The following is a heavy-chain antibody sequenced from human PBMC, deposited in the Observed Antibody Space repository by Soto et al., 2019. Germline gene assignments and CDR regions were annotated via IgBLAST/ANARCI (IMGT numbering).Heavy chain of an antibody. J-gene: IGHJ4*02. D-gene: IGHD6-19*01. CDR1: GGSFSGYY. CDR3: ARGWQQLTRIAVAPRVFDY. Sequence: SETLSLTCAVYGGSFSGYYWSWIRQPPGKGLEWIGEINHSGSTNYNPSLKSRVTISVDTSKNQFSLKLSSVTAADTAVYYCARGWQQLTRIAVAPRVFDYWGQGTLVTVSS. CDR2: INHSGST. V-gene: IGHV4-34*01.